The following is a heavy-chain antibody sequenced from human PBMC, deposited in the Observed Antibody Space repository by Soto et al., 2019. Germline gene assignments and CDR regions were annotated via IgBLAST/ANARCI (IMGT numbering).Heavy chain of an antibody. CDR2: IYPGDSDT. J-gene: IGHJ6*02. Sequence: LMISCKGSGYSFTSSWIGWVRQMPGKGLEWMGMIYPGDSDTRYSPSFQGQVTISADKSISIAYLQWSSLKASDTAIYYCARREQYYYSYYGFDVWGQGTTVTVSS. CDR3: ARREQYYYSYYGFDV. V-gene: IGHV5-51*01. CDR1: GYSFTSSW.